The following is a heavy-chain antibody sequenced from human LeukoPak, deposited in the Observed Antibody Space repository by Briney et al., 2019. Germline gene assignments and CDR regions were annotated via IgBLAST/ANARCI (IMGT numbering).Heavy chain of an antibody. CDR1: GGSISSYY. J-gene: IGHJ4*02. CDR3: AVGVVAATLYDTIYYFDY. CDR2: IYTSGST. D-gene: IGHD2-15*01. Sequence: SETLSLTCTVSGGSISSYYWSWIRQPAGKGLEWIGRIYTSGSTNYNPSLKSRVTMSVDTSKNQFSLKLSSVTAADTAVYYCAVGVVAATLYDTIYYFDYWGQGTLVTVSS. V-gene: IGHV4-4*07.